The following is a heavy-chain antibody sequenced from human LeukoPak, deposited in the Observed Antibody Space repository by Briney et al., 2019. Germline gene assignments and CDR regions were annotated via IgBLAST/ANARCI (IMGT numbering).Heavy chain of an antibody. V-gene: IGHV4-59*01. CDR3: ARGPYYYDSSGD. CDR1: GGSISSYY. D-gene: IGHD3-22*01. J-gene: IGHJ4*02. CDR2: IYYSGST. Sequence: SETLSLTCTVSGGSISSYYWSWIRQPPGKGLEWIGYIYYSGSTNYNPFLKSRVTISVDTSKNQFSLKLSSVTAADTAVYYSARGPYYYDSSGDWGQGTLVTVSS.